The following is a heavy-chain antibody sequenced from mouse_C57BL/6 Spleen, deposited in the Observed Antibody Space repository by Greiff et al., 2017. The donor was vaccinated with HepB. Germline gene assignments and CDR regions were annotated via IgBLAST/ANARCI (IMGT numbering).Heavy chain of an antibody. J-gene: IGHJ2*01. CDR3: ARTHYYGSPYYFDY. V-gene: IGHV1-59*01. Sequence: QVHVKQPGAELVRPGTSVKLSCKASGYTFTSYWMHWVKQRPGPGLEWIGVIDPSDSYTNYNQKFKGKATLTVDTSSSTAYMQLSSLTSEDSAVYYCARTHYYGSPYYFDYWGQGTTLTVSS. CDR1: GYTFTSYW. CDR2: IDPSDSYT. D-gene: IGHD1-1*01.